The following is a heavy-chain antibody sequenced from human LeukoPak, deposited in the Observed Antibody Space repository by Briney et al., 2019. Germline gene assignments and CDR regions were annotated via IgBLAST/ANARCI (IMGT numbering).Heavy chain of an antibody. D-gene: IGHD2-2*02. CDR2: ITPIFGTA. J-gene: IGHJ4*02. Sequence: SVKVSCKASGGTFSSYAISWVRQAPGQGLEWMGGITPIFGTANYAQKFQGRVTITADESTSTAYMELSSLRSEDTAVYYCARAEGYCSSTSCYKLDYWGQGTLVTVSS. CDR1: GGTFSSYA. CDR3: ARAEGYCSSTSCYKLDY. V-gene: IGHV1-69*01.